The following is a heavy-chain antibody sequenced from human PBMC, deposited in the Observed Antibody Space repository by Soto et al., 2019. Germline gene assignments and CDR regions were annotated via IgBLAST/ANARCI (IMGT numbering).Heavy chain of an antibody. CDR1: GFTFGSYA. J-gene: IGHJ4*02. D-gene: IGHD1-26*01. Sequence: EVQLVESGGGLVQPGRSLRLSCTASGFTFGSYAMTWVRQAPGQGLECVGFIRSKAYSGTTEYAAYVKGRFTISRDDSKSIAYLQMNSLRTEDTGVYYCTRAYVGWETPPISADYWGQGTLVTVSS. CDR3: TRAYVGWETPPISADY. CDR2: IRSKAYSGTT. V-gene: IGHV3-49*04.